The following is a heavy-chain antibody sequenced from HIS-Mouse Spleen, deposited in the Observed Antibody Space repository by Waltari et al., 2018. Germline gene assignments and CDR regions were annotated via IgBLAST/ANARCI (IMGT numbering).Heavy chain of an antibody. CDR2: ISYDGSNK. D-gene: IGHD1-7*01. J-gene: IGHJ5*02. CDR1: GLPFSRYA. Sequence: QVQLVESGGGVVQPGRSLRLSCPAPGLPFSRYARHWVRQAPGKGLGWVAVISYDGSNKYYADSVKGRFTISRDNSKNTLYLQMNSLRAEDTAVYYCARPKYNWNSIWFDPWGQGTLVTVSS. CDR3: ARPKYNWNSIWFDP. V-gene: IGHV3-30*04.